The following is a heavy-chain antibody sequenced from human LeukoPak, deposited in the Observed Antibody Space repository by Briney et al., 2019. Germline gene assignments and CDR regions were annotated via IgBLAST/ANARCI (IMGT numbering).Heavy chain of an antibody. CDR2: ISSSSSYI. CDR1: GFTFSSYS. CDR3: ARDRAPSDYGDCQFDY. J-gene: IGHJ4*02. V-gene: IGHV3-21*01. Sequence: GRSLRLSCAASGFTFSSYSMNWVRQAPGKGLEWVSSISSSSSYIYYADSVKGRFTISRDNAKNSLYLQMNSLRAEDTAVYYCARDRAPSDYGDCQFDYWGQGTLVTVSS. D-gene: IGHD4-17*01.